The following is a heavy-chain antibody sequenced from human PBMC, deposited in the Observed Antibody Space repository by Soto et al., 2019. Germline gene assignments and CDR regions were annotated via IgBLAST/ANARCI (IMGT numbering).Heavy chain of an antibody. V-gene: IGHV4-31*03. D-gene: IGHD6-13*01. CDR2: IYYSGST. Sequence: QVQLQESGPGLVKPSQTLSLTCTVSGGSIYSGFYYWSWIRQPPGKGLEWIGYIYYSGSTYYNPSLTSRVTISVDTSKNEFSLELSSVTAADTAVYYCARGGQQQLAPTLDYWGQGTLVTVSS. CDR1: GGSIYSGFYY. J-gene: IGHJ4*02. CDR3: ARGGQQQLAPTLDY.